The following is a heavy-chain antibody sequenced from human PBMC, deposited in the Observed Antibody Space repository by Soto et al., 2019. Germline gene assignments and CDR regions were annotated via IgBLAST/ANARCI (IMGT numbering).Heavy chain of an antibody. Sequence: XLTCGVSGDSITTYKWWTWVRQTPGRGLEWIGEIYDSGNTRYNPSLKSRVTISKDTSKNQLSLKLNSVTVADTAVYYCATCQLGEYYYAMDMWGQGTTVTVSS. J-gene: IGHJ6*01. CDR3: ATCQLGEYYYAMDM. D-gene: IGHD7-27*01. V-gene: IGHV4-4*02. CDR1: GDSITTYKW. CDR2: IYDSGNT.